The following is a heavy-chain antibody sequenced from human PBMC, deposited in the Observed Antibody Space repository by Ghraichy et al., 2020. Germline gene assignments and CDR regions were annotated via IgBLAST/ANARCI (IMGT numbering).Heavy chain of an antibody. D-gene: IGHD6-19*01. CDR3: AKSSPDSSGWSRKGNWFDP. CDR2: ISGSGGST. V-gene: IGHV3-23*01. J-gene: IGHJ5*02. CDR1: GFTFSSYA. Sequence: ETLSLTCAASGFTFSSYAMSWVRQAPGKGLEWVSAISGSGGSTYYADSVKGRFTISRDNSKNTLYLQMNSLRAEDTAVYYCAKSSPDSSGWSRKGNWFDPWGQGTLVTVSS.